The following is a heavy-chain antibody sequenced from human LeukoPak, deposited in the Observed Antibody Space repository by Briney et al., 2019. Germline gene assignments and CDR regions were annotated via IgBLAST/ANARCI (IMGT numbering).Heavy chain of an antibody. V-gene: IGHV1-18*01. J-gene: IGHJ6*03. CDR2: ISTYSGTT. CDR3: ARSGGYYFYMDV. Sequence: ASVKVSCKASGYSFSNSGISWVRQAPGQGLEWMGWISTYSGTTNYAHNLQGRLTMTTDTSTSTAYMELRNLKSDDTAVYYCARSGGYYFYMDVWGKGTTVTVSS. CDR1: GYSFSNSG. D-gene: IGHD1-26*01.